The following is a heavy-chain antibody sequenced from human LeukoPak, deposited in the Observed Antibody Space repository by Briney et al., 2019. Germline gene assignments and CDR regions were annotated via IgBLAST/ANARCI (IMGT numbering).Heavy chain of an antibody. CDR1: DGSISSSSYD. Sequence: SETLSLTCSVSDGSISSSSYDWGWIRQPPGKGLEWIGSIYYSGNTHYNPSLKSRLTISVDRSKNQFSLRLSSVTAADTAVYYCARDRTSSSWYGVDYWGQGTLVTVSS. CDR3: ARDRTSSSWYGVDY. V-gene: IGHV4-39*07. D-gene: IGHD6-13*01. J-gene: IGHJ4*02. CDR2: IYYSGNT.